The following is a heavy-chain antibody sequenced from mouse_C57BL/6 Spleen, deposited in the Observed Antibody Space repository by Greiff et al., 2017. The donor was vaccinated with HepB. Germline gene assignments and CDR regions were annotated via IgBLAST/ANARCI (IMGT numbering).Heavy chain of an antibody. D-gene: IGHD1-1*01. CDR2: IYPRSGNT. Sequence: QVQLQQSGAELARPGASVKLSCKASGYTFTSYGISWVKQRTGQGLEWIGEIYPRSGNTYYNEKFKGKATLTADKSSSTAYMELRSLTSEDSAVYFCARGGAVVATRDWYFDVWGTGTTVTVSS. CDR3: ARGGAVVATRDWYFDV. J-gene: IGHJ1*03. CDR1: GYTFTSYG. V-gene: IGHV1-81*01.